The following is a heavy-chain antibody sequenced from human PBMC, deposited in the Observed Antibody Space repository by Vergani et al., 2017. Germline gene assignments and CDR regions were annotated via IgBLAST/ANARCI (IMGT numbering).Heavy chain of an antibody. CDR1: GGTFSSYA. CDR2: IIPILGIA. D-gene: IGHD3-22*01. V-gene: IGHV1-69*04. Sequence: QVQLVQSGAEVKKPGSSVKVSCKASGGTFSSYAIGWVRQAPGQGLEWMGRIIPILGIANYAQKFQGRVTITADKSTSTAYMELSSLRSEDTAVYYCARDPGGYYYDSSGYYAYWGQGTLVTVSS. CDR3: ARDPGGYYYDSSGYYAY. J-gene: IGHJ4*02.